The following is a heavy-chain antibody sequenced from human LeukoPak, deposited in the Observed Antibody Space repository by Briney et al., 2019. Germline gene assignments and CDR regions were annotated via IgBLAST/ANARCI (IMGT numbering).Heavy chain of an antibody. CDR1: GLTFDDYA. V-gene: IGHV3-9*01. J-gene: IGHJ4*02. CDR3: AKDSTSYNHYFDY. Sequence: GRSLRLSCAASGLTFDDYAMHWVRQAPGKGLEWVSGISWNSGSIGYADSVKGRFTISRDNAKNSLYLQMNSLRAEDTALYYCAKDSTSYNHYFDYWGQGTLVTVSS. CDR2: ISWNSGSI. D-gene: IGHD2-2*01.